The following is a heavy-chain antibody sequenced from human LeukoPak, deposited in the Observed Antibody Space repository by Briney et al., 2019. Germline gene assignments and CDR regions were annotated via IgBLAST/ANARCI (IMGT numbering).Heavy chain of an antibody. Sequence: SETLSLTCTVSGGSISTYYWSWIRQPPGKGLEWIGYIYYSGSTYYNPSLKSRVTISVDTSKNQFSLKLSSVTAADTAVYYCARAVWGYCSSTSCYAWNYYYYGMDVWGQGTTVTVSS. CDR3: ARAVWGYCSSTSCYAWNYYYYGMDV. CDR2: IYYSGST. CDR1: GGSISTYY. D-gene: IGHD2-2*01. V-gene: IGHV4-59*06. J-gene: IGHJ6*02.